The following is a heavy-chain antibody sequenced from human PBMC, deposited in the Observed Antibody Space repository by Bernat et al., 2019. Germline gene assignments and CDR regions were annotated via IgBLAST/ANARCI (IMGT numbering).Heavy chain of an antibody. CDR3: ASASGSSLDC. V-gene: IGHV4-31*03. J-gene: IGHJ4*02. D-gene: IGHD2-15*01. CDR1: GGSFSSGGYY. CDR2: ISNSGST. Sequence: QVQLQESGPGLVKPSQTLSLTCTVSGGSFSSGGYYWYWIRQHPGKVLEWIGYISNSGSTYSNPSLKDRVTISLGTSKNQFSLRLSSVTAADTAVYYCASASGSSLDCWGQGTLVTVSS.